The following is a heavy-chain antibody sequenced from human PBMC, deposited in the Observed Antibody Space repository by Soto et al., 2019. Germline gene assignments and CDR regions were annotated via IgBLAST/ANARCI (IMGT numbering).Heavy chain of an antibody. Sequence: QVLLQESGPGLVKPSETLSLTCTVPADSIGDYYWSWIRQPPGKGLEWIGYVYFTGSTSYNYNPSLKSRVAISRDTAKKQFSLHLGSVTAADTDIYYCATGRVYYGSEYWGQGTLVTVSS. CDR3: ATGRVYYGSEY. V-gene: IGHV4-59*01. J-gene: IGHJ4*02. CDR2: VYFTGSTSY. D-gene: IGHD3-10*01. CDR1: ADSIGDYY.